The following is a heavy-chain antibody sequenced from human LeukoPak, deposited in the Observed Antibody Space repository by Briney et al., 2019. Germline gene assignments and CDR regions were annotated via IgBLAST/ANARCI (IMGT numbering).Heavy chain of an antibody. Sequence: GGSLRLSCAASGFTFSDHYIDWVRQAPGKGLEWVGRSRDKGNSYTTAYAASVRGRFTISRDDSKNSLYLQMNSLKIEDTAVYYCTKLARAPRDFDYWGQGTLVTVSS. CDR3: TKLARAPRDFDY. D-gene: IGHD3-10*01. V-gene: IGHV3-72*01. J-gene: IGHJ4*01. CDR2: SRDKGNSYTT. CDR1: GFTFSDHY.